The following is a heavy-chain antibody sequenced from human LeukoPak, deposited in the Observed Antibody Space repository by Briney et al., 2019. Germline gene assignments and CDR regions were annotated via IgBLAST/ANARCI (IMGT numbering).Heavy chain of an antibody. D-gene: IGHD6-13*01. Sequence: GESLKISCKRSGYSFTSYWFTWVRQMPGKGLEWMGRIDPSDSYTNYSPSFQGHVTISVDKSISTAYLQWSSLKASDTAMYYCARRDRYSWYSFDYWGQGTLVTVSS. CDR2: IDPSDSYT. V-gene: IGHV5-10-1*01. CDR3: ARRDRYSWYSFDY. J-gene: IGHJ4*02. CDR1: GYSFTSYW.